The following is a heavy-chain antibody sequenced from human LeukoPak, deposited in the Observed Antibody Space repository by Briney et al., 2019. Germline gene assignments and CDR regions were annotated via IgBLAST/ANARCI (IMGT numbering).Heavy chain of an antibody. CDR1: GLIFSNYV. J-gene: IGHJ4*02. V-gene: IGHV3-33*01. D-gene: IGHD3-22*01. Sequence: GGSLRLSCAASGLIFSNYVMHWVRQAPGKGLEWVAVIWYDGSKKYYADSVNGRFTISRDSSKNMLHLQMNSLRAEDTAVYYCARDGYDPNGNYYAQNWGQGTLVTVS. CDR3: ARDGYDPNGNYYAQN. CDR2: IWYDGSKK.